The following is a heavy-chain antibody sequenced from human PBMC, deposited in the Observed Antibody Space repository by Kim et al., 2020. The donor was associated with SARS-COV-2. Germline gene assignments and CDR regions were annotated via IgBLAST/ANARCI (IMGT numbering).Heavy chain of an antibody. J-gene: IGHJ5*02. CDR1: GFTFSSYA. CDR3: ARSRGIFDWFDP. Sequence: GGSLRLSCAASGFTFSSYAMHWVRQAPGKGLEWVAVISYDGSNKYYADSVKGRFTISRDNSKNTLYLQMNSLRAEDTAVYYCARSRGIFDWFDPWGQGTLVTVSS. V-gene: IGHV3-30*04. D-gene: IGHD3-3*01. CDR2: ISYDGSNK.